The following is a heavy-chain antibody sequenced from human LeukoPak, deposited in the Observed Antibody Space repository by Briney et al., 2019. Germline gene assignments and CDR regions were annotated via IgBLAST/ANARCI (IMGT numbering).Heavy chain of an antibody. CDR2: IYTSGSP. CDR3: ARDRVGYCSGGSCYSSNWFDP. V-gene: IGHV4-4*07. D-gene: IGHD2-15*01. Sequence: PSETLSLTCTVSGGSISSYYWSWIRQPAGKGLEWIGRIYTSGSPNYNPSLKSRVTMSVDTSKNQFSLKLSSVTAADTAVYYCARDRVGYCSGGSCYSSNWFDPWGQGTLVTVSS. J-gene: IGHJ5*02. CDR1: GGSISSYY.